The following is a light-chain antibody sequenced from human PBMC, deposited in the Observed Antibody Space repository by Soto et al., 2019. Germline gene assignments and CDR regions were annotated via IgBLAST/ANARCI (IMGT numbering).Light chain of an antibody. CDR2: AAS. CDR1: QSISSY. Sequence: DIQMTQSPSSLSASVGDRVTITCRASQSISSYLNWYQQKPGKAPKLLIYAASSLQSGVPSRFSGSGSGTDFILTISRLQPEDFATYYCQQSYSTPFTFSPGTKVDI. J-gene: IGKJ3*01. V-gene: IGKV1-39*01. CDR3: QQSYSTPFT.